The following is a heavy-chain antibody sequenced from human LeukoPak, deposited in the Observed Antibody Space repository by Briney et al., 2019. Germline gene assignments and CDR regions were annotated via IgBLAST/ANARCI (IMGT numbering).Heavy chain of an antibody. J-gene: IGHJ5*02. CDR2: IYYSGST. D-gene: IGHD6-13*01. CDR1: GGSISSSSYY. Sequence: PSETLSLTCTVSGGSISSSSYYWGWIRQPPGKGLEWIGYIYYSGSTNYNPSLKSRVTISVDTSKSQFSLRLSSVTAADTAVYYCARFSLGAAAAGFDPWGQGTLVTVSS. V-gene: IGHV4-61*05. CDR3: ARFSLGAAAAGFDP.